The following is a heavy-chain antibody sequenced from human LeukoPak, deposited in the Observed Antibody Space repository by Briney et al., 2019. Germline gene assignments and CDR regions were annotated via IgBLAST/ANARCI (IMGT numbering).Heavy chain of an antibody. CDR1: GGSISSCY. V-gene: IGHV4-4*07. J-gene: IGHJ3*02. CDR2: IYTSGST. CDR3: ARPQGGWSSDAFDI. Sequence: NPSETLSLTCTVSGGSISSCYWSWIRQPAGKGLEWIGRIYTSGSTNYNPSLKSRVTMSVDTSKNQFSLKLSSVTAADTAVYYCARPQGGWSSDAFDIWGQGTMVTVSS. D-gene: IGHD6-19*01.